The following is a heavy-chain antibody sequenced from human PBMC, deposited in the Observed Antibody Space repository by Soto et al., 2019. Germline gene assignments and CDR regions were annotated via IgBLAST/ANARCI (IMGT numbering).Heavy chain of an antibody. CDR2: INPNSGGT. V-gene: IGHV1-2*04. CDR3: ARDRITMVRGVITNGHWFDP. D-gene: IGHD3-10*01. J-gene: IGHJ5*02. CDR1: GYTFTGYY. Sequence: ASVKVSCKASGYTFTGYYMHWVRQAPGQGLEWMGWINPNSGGTNYAQKFQGWVTMTRDTSISTAYMELSRLRSDDTAVYYCARDRITMVRGVITNGHWFDPWCQGTLVTVSS.